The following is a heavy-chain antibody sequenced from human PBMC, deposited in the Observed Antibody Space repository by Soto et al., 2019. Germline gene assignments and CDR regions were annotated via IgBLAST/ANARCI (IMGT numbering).Heavy chain of an antibody. CDR1: GYSFTSYW. Sequence: GESLKISCKGSGYSFTSYWIGWVRQMLGKGLEWMGIIYPGDSDTGYSPSFQGQVTISADKSISTAYLQWSSLKASDTAMYYCAIPFRRGPGAPYYSGMDVWGQGTTVTVSS. CDR3: AIPFRRGPGAPYYSGMDV. J-gene: IGHJ6*02. D-gene: IGHD3-10*01. CDR2: IYPGDSDT. V-gene: IGHV5-51*01.